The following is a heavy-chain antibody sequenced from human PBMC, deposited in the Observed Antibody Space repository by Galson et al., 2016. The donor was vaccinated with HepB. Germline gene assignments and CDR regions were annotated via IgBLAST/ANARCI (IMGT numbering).Heavy chain of an antibody. D-gene: IGHD3-10*01. CDR2: ISGSGGST. CDR3: AKITMVQGGFYYYGMDV. J-gene: IGHJ6*02. V-gene: IGHV3-23*01. Sequence: SLRLSCAASGFTFSSYAMSWVRQAPGKGLEWVSTISGSGGSTYYADPVKGRFTISRDNSKNTLYLQMNSLRAEDTAVYYCAKITMVQGGFYYYGMDVWGQGTTVTVSS. CDR1: GFTFSSYA.